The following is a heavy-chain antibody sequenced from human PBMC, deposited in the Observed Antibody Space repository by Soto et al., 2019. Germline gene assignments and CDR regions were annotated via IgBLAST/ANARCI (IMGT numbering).Heavy chain of an antibody. Sequence: EVQLVESGGGLVKPGGSLRLSCAASGFTFSSYSMNWVRQAPGKGLEWVSSISSSSSYIYYADSVKGRFTISRDNAKNSLYLQMNSLRAEDTAVYYCARRPQVGVELHYYYGMDVWGQGTTVTVSS. CDR1: GFTFSSYS. V-gene: IGHV3-21*01. J-gene: IGHJ6*02. CDR3: ARRPQVGVELHYYYGMDV. D-gene: IGHD6-13*01. CDR2: ISSSSSYI.